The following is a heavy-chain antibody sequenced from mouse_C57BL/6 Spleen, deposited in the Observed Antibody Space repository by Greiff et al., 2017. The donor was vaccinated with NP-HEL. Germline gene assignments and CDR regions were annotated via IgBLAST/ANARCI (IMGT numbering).Heavy chain of an antibody. Sequence: EVQLVESEGGLVQPGSSMKLSCTASGFTFSDYYMAWVRQVPEKGLEWVANINYDGSSTYYLDPLKSRFIISRDNAKNILYLQMSSLKSEDTATYYCAREDSYWYFDVWGTGTTVTVSS. CDR2: INYDGSST. CDR3: AREDSYWYFDV. J-gene: IGHJ1*03. CDR1: GFTFSDYY. V-gene: IGHV5-16*01.